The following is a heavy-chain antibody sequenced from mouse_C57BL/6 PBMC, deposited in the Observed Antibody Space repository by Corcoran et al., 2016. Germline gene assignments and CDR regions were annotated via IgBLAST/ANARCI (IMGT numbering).Heavy chain of an antibody. CDR1: GYTFTDYY. CDR2: INPNNGGT. D-gene: IGHD1-1*01. J-gene: IGHJ4*01. Sequence: EVQLQQSGPELVKPGASVKISCKASGYTFTDYYMNWVKQSHGKSLEWIGDINPNNGGTSYNQKFKGKATLTVDKSSSTAYMELRSLTSEDSAVYYCARGGLTTRVDYWGQGTSVTVSS. CDR3: ARGGLTTRVDY. V-gene: IGHV1-26*01.